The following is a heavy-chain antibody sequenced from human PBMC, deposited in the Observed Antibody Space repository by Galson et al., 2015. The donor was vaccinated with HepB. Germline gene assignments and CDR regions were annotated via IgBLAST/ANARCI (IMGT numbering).Heavy chain of an antibody. J-gene: IGHJ4*02. Sequence: SLRLSCAASGFTFSSYAMSWVRQAPGKGLEWVSAISGSGGSTYYADSVKGRFTISRDNSKNTLYLQMNSLRAEDTAVYYCARGIAPIQFLDYWGQGTLVTVSS. CDR3: ARGIAPIQFLDY. CDR1: GFTFSSYA. CDR2: ISGSGGST. V-gene: IGHV3-23*01. D-gene: IGHD4-11*01.